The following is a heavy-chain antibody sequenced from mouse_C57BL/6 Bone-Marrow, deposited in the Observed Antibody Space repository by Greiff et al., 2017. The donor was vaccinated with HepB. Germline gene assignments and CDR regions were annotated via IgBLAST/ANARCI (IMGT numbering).Heavy chain of an antibody. D-gene: IGHD2-5*01. CDR3: TTWGYYSNFHDFDY. J-gene: IGHJ2*01. Sequence: DVQLQESGAELVRPGASVKLSCTASGFNIKDDYMHWVKQRPEQGLEWIGWIDPENGDTEYASKFQGKATITADTSSNTAYLQLSSLTSEDTAVYYCTTWGYYSNFHDFDYWGQGTTLTVSS. V-gene: IGHV14-4*01. CDR1: GFNIKDDY. CDR2: IDPENGDT.